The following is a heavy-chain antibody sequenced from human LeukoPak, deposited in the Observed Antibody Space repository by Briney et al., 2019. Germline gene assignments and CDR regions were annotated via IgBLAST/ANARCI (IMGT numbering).Heavy chain of an antibody. J-gene: IGHJ4*02. D-gene: IGHD1-26*01. CDR1: GFTLSSHA. CDR2: IRGSGGVT. Sequence: PGGSLGLSCAVSGFTLSSHAMSWVRQAPGKGLEWVSGIRGSGGVTYYADTVKGRFTISRDNSKNTLNLQMNSLRAEDAGVYFCAKGAPNYFDYWGQGTLVTVSS. V-gene: IGHV3-23*01. CDR3: AKGAPNYFDY.